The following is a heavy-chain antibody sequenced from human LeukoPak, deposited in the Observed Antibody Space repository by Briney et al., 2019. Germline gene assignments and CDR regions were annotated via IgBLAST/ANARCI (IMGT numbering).Heavy chain of an antibody. CDR3: ARERIHGMDV. Sequence: PGRSLRLSCAASGFTFSSYGMHWVRQAPGKGLEWVSSISSSSSYIYYADSVKGRFTISRDNAKNSLYLQMNSLRAEDTAVYYCARERIHGMDVWGQGTTVTVSS. V-gene: IGHV3-21*01. CDR1: GFTFSSYG. D-gene: IGHD2-15*01. J-gene: IGHJ6*02. CDR2: ISSSSSYI.